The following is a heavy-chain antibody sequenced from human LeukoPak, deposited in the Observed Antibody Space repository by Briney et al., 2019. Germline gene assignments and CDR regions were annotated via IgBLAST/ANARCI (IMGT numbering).Heavy chain of an antibody. Sequence: GGSLRLSCSASGFTFSSYAMHWVRQAPGKGLEYVLAISSNGGSTYYADSVKGRFTISRDNSKNTLYLQMSSLRAEDTAVYYCVKDPPYSSSWYFQYWGQGTLVTVSS. V-gene: IGHV3-64D*06. CDR1: GFTFSSYA. CDR2: ISSNGGST. J-gene: IGHJ1*01. D-gene: IGHD6-13*01. CDR3: VKDPPYSSSWYFQY.